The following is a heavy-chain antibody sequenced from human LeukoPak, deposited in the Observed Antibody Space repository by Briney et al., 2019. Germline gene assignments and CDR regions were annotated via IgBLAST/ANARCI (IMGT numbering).Heavy chain of an antibody. CDR1: GFTFSTYS. CDR2: ISSRSGII. J-gene: IGHJ3*02. Sequence: GGSLRLACAASGFTFSTYSMNSVRQAPGKGLEWVSYISSRSGIIHYADSVKGRFTISRDNAKNSMYLQMNSLRDEDTAVYYCARDYDTTGRAFDIWGQGTMVTVSS. V-gene: IGHV3-48*02. D-gene: IGHD3-22*01. CDR3: ARDYDTTGRAFDI.